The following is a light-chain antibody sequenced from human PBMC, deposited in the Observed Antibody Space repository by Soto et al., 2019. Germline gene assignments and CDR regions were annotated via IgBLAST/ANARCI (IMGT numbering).Light chain of an antibody. CDR2: AGS. Sequence: DIQMTQSPSSLSASVVDRVTITCRASQSISRYVNWYRQKAGKAPELLIYAGSILHSGVPSRFSGTVSGSDFSLVNRHPQTEDFVRNPYQQSFNPPWTYGQGNRV. CDR1: QSISRY. CDR3: QQSFNPPWT. V-gene: IGKV1-39*01. J-gene: IGKJ1*01.